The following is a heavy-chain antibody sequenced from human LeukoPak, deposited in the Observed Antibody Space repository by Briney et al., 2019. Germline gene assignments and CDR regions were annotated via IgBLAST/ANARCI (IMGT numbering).Heavy chain of an antibody. J-gene: IGHJ5*02. D-gene: IGHD3-16*01. Sequence: KTSETLSLTCTVSGGSIRSGSYNWGWIRQPPGKGLEWIGGIHYTGTTNYNPSLKSRVTISVDTSKNRFSLNLTSVTAADTAVYYCARFTPQGYGWGGYNRFDPWGQGTLVTVSS. CDR1: GGSIRSGSYN. V-gene: IGHV4-39*07. CDR2: IHYTGTT. CDR3: ARFTPQGYGWGGYNRFDP.